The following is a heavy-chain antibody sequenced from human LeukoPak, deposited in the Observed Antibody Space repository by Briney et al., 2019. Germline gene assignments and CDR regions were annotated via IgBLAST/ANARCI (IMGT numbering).Heavy chain of an antibody. Sequence: SETLSLTCTVSGGSISSGSYYWSWIRQPAGKRLEWIGHIYRGGSTNYNPSLKSRVTISVDTSKNQFSLKLSSVTAADTAVYYCARSPGPGSGSVKTLRYYYYMDVWGKGTTVTVSS. V-gene: IGHV4-61*10. CDR1: GGSISSGSYY. CDR2: IYRGGST. CDR3: ARSPGPGSGSVKTLRYYYYMDV. D-gene: IGHD3-10*01. J-gene: IGHJ6*03.